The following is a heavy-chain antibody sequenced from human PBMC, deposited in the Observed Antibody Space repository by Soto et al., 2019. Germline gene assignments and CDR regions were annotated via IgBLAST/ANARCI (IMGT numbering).Heavy chain of an antibody. Sequence: SETLALTCTVSGYSIRGGASFWSWLRQPPGKGLEWIANVYYSGSSYYNPSLKSRLTISVDTTKNQFSLQLKSMTAADTAVYYCARDYLGSLGSSWFYYYYGMDVWGQGTTVNVS. D-gene: IGHD6-13*01. CDR2: VYYSGSS. CDR1: GYSIRGGASF. V-gene: IGHV4-30-4*01. CDR3: ARDYLGSLGSSWFYYYYGMDV. J-gene: IGHJ6*02.